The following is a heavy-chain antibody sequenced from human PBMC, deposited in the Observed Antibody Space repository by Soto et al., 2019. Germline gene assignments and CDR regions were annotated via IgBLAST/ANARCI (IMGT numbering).Heavy chain of an antibody. V-gene: IGHV4-34*01. CDR2: INHSGST. D-gene: IGHD6-13*01. Sequence: SETLSLTCAVYGGSFSGYYWIWIRQPPGKGLEWIGEINHSGSTNYNPSLKSRVTISVDTSKNQFSLKLSSVTAADTAVYYCAFFQVDGYSSSWEDYWGQGTLVTVS. CDR3: AFFQVDGYSSSWEDY. J-gene: IGHJ4*02. CDR1: GGSFSGYY.